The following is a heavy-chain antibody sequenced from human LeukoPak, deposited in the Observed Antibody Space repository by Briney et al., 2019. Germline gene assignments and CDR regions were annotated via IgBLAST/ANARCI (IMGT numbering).Heavy chain of an antibody. CDR2: ISSSSYI. CDR1: GVTFSSYS. CDR3: ARCPGAAAVPVSDY. Sequence: GGSLRLSCAASGVTFSSYSMNWVRQAPGKGLEWVSAISSSSYIYYADSVKGRFTISRDNAKNSLYLQMNSLRAEDTAVYYCARCPGAAAVPVSDYWGQGTLVTVSS. V-gene: IGHV3-21*01. J-gene: IGHJ4*02.